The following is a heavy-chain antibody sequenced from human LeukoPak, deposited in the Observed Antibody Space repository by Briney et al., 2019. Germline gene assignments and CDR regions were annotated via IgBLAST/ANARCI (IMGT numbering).Heavy chain of an antibody. D-gene: IGHD1-26*01. CDR3: ARHPGDFTGIVNYYYMDV. CDR2: FSGSGGST. V-gene: IGHV3-23*01. J-gene: IGHJ6*03. CDR1: GFIFSNYA. Sequence: PGGSLRLSCAASGFIFSNYAMSWVRQAPGKGLQWVSAFSGSGGSTYYADSVKGRFTISRDNSKNTLFLQMNSLRVEDTAVYYCARHPGDFTGIVNYYYMDVWGKGTAVTVSS.